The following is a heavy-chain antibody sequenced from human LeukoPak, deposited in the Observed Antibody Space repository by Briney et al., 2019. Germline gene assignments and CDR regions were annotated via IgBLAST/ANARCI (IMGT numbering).Heavy chain of an antibody. V-gene: IGHV3-23*01. D-gene: IGHD3-10*01. J-gene: IGHJ6*02. Sequence: GGSLRLSCAASGFTFSSYAMSWVRQAPGKGLEWVSAISGSGGSTYYADSVKGRFTISRDNAKNSLYLQMNSLRAEDTAVYYCARDSGVRGVDYGMDVWGQGTTVTVSS. CDR1: GFTFSSYA. CDR3: ARDSGVRGVDYGMDV. CDR2: ISGSGGST.